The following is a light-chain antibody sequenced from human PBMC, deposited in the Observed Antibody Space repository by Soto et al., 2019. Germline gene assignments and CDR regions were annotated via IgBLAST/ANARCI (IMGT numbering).Light chain of an antibody. CDR2: ANS. CDR1: NSNVGANYD. V-gene: IGLV1-40*01. Sequence: QSVLTQPPSVSGAPGQRVTISCTGSNSNVGANYDVHWYQHLPGGAPKLLIFANSNRPSGVPDRFSGSKSGTSASLAITGLRAEDEADYYCQSYDISLGGVIFGGGTKLTVL. CDR3: QSYDISLGGVI. J-gene: IGLJ2*01.